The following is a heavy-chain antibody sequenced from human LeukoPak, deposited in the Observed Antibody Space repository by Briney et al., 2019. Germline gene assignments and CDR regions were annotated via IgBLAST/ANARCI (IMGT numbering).Heavy chain of an antibody. CDR2: IRYDGSHK. CDR1: EFTFSNYA. V-gene: IGHV3-30*02. J-gene: IGHJ4*02. D-gene: IGHD3-22*01. CDR3: VKVPYFDSSGYHGY. Sequence: GGSLRLSCAASEFTFSNYAMHWVRQAPGKGLEWVAFIRYDGSHKDYADPVKGRFTISRDNSKNTLYLQMNRLRAEDTAIYYCVKVPYFDSSGYHGYWGQGTLVTVSS.